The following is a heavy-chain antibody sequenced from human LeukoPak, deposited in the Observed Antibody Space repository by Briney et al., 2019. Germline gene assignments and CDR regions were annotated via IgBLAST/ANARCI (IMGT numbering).Heavy chain of an antibody. Sequence: GSVTVSCKASGYTFTGYYMHWVRQAPGQGLEWMGWINPNSGGTNYAQKLQGWVTMTRDTSISTAYMELSRLRSDDTAVYYCARGSSFQLYSVGANWFDPWGQGTLVTVSS. CDR3: ARGSSFQLYSVGANWFDP. CDR2: INPNSGGT. J-gene: IGHJ5*02. V-gene: IGHV1-2*04. CDR1: GYTFTGYY. D-gene: IGHD2-8*01.